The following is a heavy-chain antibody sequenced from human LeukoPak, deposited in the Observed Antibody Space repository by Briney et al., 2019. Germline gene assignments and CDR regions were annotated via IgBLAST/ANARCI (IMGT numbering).Heavy chain of an antibody. Sequence: PGGSLRLSCAASGFTFSSYAMTWVRQAPGKGLEWVSAISGGGGSTYYADSVKGRFTISRDNSKNTLYLQMNSLRAEDTAVYYCAKTRGSGSYTLYYFDYWGQGTLVTVSS. CDR3: AKTRGSGSYTLYYFDY. D-gene: IGHD3-10*01. J-gene: IGHJ4*02. V-gene: IGHV3-23*01. CDR2: ISGGGGST. CDR1: GFTFSSYA.